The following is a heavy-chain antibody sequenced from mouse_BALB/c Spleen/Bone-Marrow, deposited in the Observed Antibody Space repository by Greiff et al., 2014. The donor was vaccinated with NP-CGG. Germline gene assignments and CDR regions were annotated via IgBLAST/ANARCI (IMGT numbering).Heavy chain of an antibody. CDR2: IYPSDSYT. J-gene: IGHJ2*01. CDR1: GYTFTSYW. Sequence: QVQLQQSGAELVRPGAPVKLSCKASGYTFTSYWINWVKQRPGQGLEWIGNIYPSDSYTNYNQKFKDKATLTVGKSSSTACMQLSSPTSEDSAVYYCTRSYGSSYEYYFDYWGQGTTLTVSS. D-gene: IGHD1-1*01. V-gene: IGHV1-69*02. CDR3: TRSYGSSYEYYFDY.